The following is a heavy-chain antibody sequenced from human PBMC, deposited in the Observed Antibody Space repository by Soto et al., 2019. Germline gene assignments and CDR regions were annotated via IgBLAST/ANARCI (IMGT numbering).Heavy chain of an antibody. D-gene: IGHD2-15*01. J-gene: IGHJ5*02. CDR1: GGSITSFY. V-gene: IGHV4-59*01. CDR3: ASCCNWFDP. CDR2: IHYTGYT. Sequence: SETLSLTCSVSGGSITSFYWSWVRQAPGKGPEWIGYIHYTGYTEYNPSLKSRVTISADTSKNQFSLKVRSVTPADTAVYYCASCCNWFDPWGQGTLVPSPQ.